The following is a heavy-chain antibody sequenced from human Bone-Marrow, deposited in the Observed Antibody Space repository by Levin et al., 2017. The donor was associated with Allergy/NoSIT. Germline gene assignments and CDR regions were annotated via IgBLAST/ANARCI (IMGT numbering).Heavy chain of an antibody. V-gene: IGHV4-61*01. CDR2: INYRGVT. CDR3: ARSRIIVSGGNDYYYGMDV. D-gene: IGHD5/OR15-5a*01. Sequence: SETLSLTCSVSGGSVSSGTYYWSWIRRPPGKGLEWIGYINYRGVTKYNPSLKSRVTISVDTSKNEFSLKVTSVTAADTAVYYCARSRIIVSGGNDYYYGMDVWGQGTTVTVSS. CDR1: GGSVSSGTYY. J-gene: IGHJ6*02.